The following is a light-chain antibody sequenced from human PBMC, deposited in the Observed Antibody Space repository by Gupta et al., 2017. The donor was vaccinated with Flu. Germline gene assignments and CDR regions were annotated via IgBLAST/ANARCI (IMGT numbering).Light chain of an antibody. CDR3: SSFTETNARV. CDR1: SSDIGFDNY. CDR2: EVN. J-gene: IGLJ3*02. V-gene: IGLV2-14*01. Sequence: QSALTQPASVSGSPGQSIIISCTGTSSDIGFDNYISWYQQHPGKAPKLLIYEVNNRPSGVSNRFSGSKSDNTASLTXSXLQPEDXAVYYCSSFTETNARVFGGGTKVTVL.